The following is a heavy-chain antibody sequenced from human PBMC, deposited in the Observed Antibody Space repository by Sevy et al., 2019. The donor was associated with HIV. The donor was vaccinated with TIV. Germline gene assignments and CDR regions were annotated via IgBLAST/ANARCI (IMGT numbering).Heavy chain of an antibody. V-gene: IGHV1-18*01. D-gene: IGHD4-17*01. CDR1: GYIFTDYG. CDR2: IRTNKGHT. CDR3: ARDQSLSHDNGDYMLTY. J-gene: IGHJ4*02. Sequence: ASVKVSCKASGYIFTDYGINWVRQAPGQGLEWMGWIRTNKGHTKYVEKFQGRITMTTDTTTNTAYLELMSLTSDDADLYYCARDQSLSHDNGDYMLTYWGQGSLVTVSS.